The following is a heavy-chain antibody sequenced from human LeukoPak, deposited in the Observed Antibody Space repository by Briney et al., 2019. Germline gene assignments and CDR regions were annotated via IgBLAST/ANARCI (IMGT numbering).Heavy chain of an antibody. V-gene: IGHV4-39*01. J-gene: IGHJ5*02. CDR1: GGSISRSSYY. Sequence: PSETLSLTCTVSGGSISRSSYYWGWIRQPPGKGLEWIGSIYYSGSTHYNPSPKSRVTISADTSKNQFSLKLASVTAADTSVYFCARVGYCTNGVCYNWFDPWGQGTLVTVSS. D-gene: IGHD2-8*01. CDR2: IYYSGST. CDR3: ARVGYCTNGVCYNWFDP.